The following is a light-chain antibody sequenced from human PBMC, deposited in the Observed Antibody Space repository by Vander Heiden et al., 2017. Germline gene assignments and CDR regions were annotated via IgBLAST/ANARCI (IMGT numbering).Light chain of an antibody. Sequence: DIVMTHTPLSLSVTPGQQASSSSTSSPCLLHRDGNIYFYGYQQKPGRPPPLLIYEGATRFAGVTDRFSGSGSATEVTLKISRVVAADVGVYYYMQSIRIPLSTFGPGTKVDIK. CDR1: PCLLHRDGNIY. J-gene: IGKJ3*01. CDR2: EGA. V-gene: IGKV2D-29*01. CDR3: MQSIRIPLST.